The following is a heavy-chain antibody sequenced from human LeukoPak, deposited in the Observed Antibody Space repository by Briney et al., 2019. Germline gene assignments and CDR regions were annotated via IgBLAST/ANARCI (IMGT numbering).Heavy chain of an antibody. CDR1: GYTFTSYG. J-gene: IGHJ4*02. V-gene: IGHV1-18*01. D-gene: IGHD3-22*01. CDR3: ARDTEDSSGYLSTTPFDY. CDR2: ISAYNGNT. Sequence: ASVKVSCKASGYTFTSYGISWMRQAPGQGLEWMGWISAYNGNTNYAQKLQGRVTMTTDTATSTAYMELRSLRSDDTAVYYCARDTEDSSGYLSTTPFDYWGQGTLVTVSS.